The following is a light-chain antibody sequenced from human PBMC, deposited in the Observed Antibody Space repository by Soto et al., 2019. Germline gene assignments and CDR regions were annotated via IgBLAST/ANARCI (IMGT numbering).Light chain of an antibody. J-gene: IGKJ3*01. CDR1: RNIANY. CDR3: QQSYTTFEVS. Sequence: DIQMTQSPSFLSASVGDRVTITCRATRNIANYLNWYQQKPGQAPELLISSASSLQSGVPSRFSGSGFGTDFTLTINNLQPADCATYFCQQSYTTFEVSFGPGTKVDRK. V-gene: IGKV1-39*01. CDR2: SAS.